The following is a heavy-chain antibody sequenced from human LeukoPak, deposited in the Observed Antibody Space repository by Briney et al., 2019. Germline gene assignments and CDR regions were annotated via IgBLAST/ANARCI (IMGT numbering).Heavy chain of an antibody. CDR3: ARNLVEYYYDSSGYYSRGAFNWFDP. D-gene: IGHD3-22*01. CDR2: IYYSGST. V-gene: IGHV4-39*01. J-gene: IGHJ5*02. Sequence: SETLSLTCTVSGGSISSSGYYWGWIRQPPGKGLEWIGSIYYSGSTYYNPSLKSRVTISVDTSKNQFSLKLSSVTAADTAVYYCARNLVEYYYDSSGYYSRGAFNWFDPWGQGTLVTVSS. CDR1: GGSISSSGYY.